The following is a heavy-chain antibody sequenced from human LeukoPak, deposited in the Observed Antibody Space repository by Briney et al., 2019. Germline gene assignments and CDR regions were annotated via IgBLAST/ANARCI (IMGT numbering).Heavy chain of an antibody. Sequence: ASVKVSCKASGYTFTSYGISWVRQAPGQGLEWMGWISAYNGNTNYAQKLQGRVTMTTDTSTSTAYMELRSLRSDDTAVYYCARDLYDSSGYLYWASDYWGQGTLVTVSS. D-gene: IGHD3-22*01. CDR1: GYTFTSYG. CDR3: ARDLYDSSGYLYWASDY. J-gene: IGHJ4*02. CDR2: ISAYNGNT. V-gene: IGHV1-18*01.